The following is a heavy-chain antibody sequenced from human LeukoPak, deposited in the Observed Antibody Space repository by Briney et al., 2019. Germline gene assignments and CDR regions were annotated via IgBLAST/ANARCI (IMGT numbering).Heavy chain of an antibody. CDR1: VFTFSSYA. J-gene: IGHJ4*02. D-gene: IGHD4-17*01. CDR2: ISYDGSNK. V-gene: IGHV3-30*04. Sequence: GGSLRLSCAASVFTFSSYAMHGVRQAPGKGLEWVGVISYDGSNKYYADSVKGRFTISRDNSKNTLYLQMNSLRAEDTAVYYCARSRPTVPQSGFDYWGQGTLVTVSS. CDR3: ARSRPTVPQSGFDY.